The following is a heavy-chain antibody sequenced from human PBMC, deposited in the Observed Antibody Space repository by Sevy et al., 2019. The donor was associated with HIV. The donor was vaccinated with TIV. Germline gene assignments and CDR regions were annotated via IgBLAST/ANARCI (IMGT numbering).Heavy chain of an antibody. J-gene: IGHJ4*02. Sequence: ASVKVSCKASGYTFTGQYIHWVRQAPGQGLEWMGWINPKSGGSNYAQEFQGRVTMTRDTSISTAYMELSGLTSDDTAIYYCARDLRLRGYSYGSLDYWGQGTLVTVSS. D-gene: IGHD5-18*01. CDR3: ARDLRLRGYSYGSLDY. CDR2: INPKSGGS. V-gene: IGHV1-2*02. CDR1: GYTFTGQY.